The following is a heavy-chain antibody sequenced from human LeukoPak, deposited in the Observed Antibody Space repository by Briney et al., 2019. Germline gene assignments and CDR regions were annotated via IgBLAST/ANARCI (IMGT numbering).Heavy chain of an antibody. D-gene: IGHD2-15*01. CDR1: GFTFSTYW. J-gene: IGHJ3*02. CDR3: ATELRESGASSRNAFDI. CDR2: INSDGSYT. V-gene: IGHV3-74*01. Sequence: PGGSLRLSCTASGFTFSTYWMHWVRQAPGKGLVGVSLINSDGSYTDFADSVKGRFTISRDNAQSTLYLQMNSLRVEDTAVYYCATELRESGASSRNAFDIWGQGTVVSVSS.